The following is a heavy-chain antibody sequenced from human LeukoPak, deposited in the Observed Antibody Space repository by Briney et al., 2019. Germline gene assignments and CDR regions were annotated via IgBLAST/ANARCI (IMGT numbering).Heavy chain of an antibody. Sequence: PGRSLRLSCAASGFTFSSYAMHWVRQAPGKGLEWVAVISYDGSNKYYADSVKGRFTISRDNSKNTLYLQMNSLRAEDTAVYYCAREAVGAIFFDYWGQGTLVTVSS. V-gene: IGHV3-30-3*01. CDR3: AREAVGAIFFDY. CDR1: GFTFSSYA. J-gene: IGHJ4*02. CDR2: ISYDGSNK. D-gene: IGHD1-26*01.